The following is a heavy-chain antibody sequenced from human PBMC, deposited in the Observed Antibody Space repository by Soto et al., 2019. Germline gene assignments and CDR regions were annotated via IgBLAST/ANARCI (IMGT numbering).Heavy chain of an antibody. V-gene: IGHV3-21*01. CDR1: GFTFNTCS. Sequence: GGSLRLSCAASGFTFNTCSMNWVRQAPGTGLEWVSFISSRNSFIFYADSVRGRFTISRDNAKNSVFLQMNSLRVEDTAVYYCARDPAGSTRPYYYGMDVWGQGTTVTV. CDR2: ISSRNSFI. D-gene: IGHD2-2*01. J-gene: IGHJ6*02. CDR3: ARDPAGSTRPYYYGMDV.